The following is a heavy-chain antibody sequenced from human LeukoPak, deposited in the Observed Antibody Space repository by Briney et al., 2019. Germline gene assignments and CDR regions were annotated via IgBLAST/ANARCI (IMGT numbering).Heavy chain of an antibody. CDR3: ARWVDSGGDY. Sequence: QPGGSLRLSCAASGFTFSSYEMNWVRQAPGKGLEWVSYISSSGSTIYYADSVKGRFTISRDNAKNSLYLQMNSLRAEDTAVYYCARWVDSGGDYWGQGTLVTVSS. CDR2: ISSSGSTI. V-gene: IGHV3-48*03. J-gene: IGHJ4*02. CDR1: GFTFSSYE. D-gene: IGHD2-15*01.